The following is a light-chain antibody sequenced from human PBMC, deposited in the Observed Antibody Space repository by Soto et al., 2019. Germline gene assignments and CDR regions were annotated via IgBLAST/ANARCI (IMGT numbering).Light chain of an antibody. Sequence: QSVLTRPASVSGSPGQSITISCTGTSGDVGAYNYVSWYQQHPGKAPRLMIYDVSNRPSGVSNRFSGSKSGNTASLTISGLQAEDEADYYCSSYTGSSTLFVFGTGTKVTVL. J-gene: IGLJ1*01. V-gene: IGLV2-14*01. CDR1: SGDVGAYNY. CDR3: SSYTGSSTLFV. CDR2: DVS.